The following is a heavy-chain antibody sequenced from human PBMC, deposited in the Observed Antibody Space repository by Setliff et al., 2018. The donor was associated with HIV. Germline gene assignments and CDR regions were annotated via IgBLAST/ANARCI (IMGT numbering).Heavy chain of an antibody. CDR3: ARTSVDASMPFYYYYYMDV. CDR2: ISASGRTI. Sequence: GGSLRLSCTASGFTFGDYAMSWVRQAPGRGLEWISYISASGRTIYYADSVKGRFTISRDNAKNSLFLQMNSLRADETAVYYCARTSVDASMPFYYYYYMDVWGKGTTVTVSS. J-gene: IGHJ6*03. CDR1: GFTFGDYA. V-gene: IGHV3-48*03. D-gene: IGHD5-12*01.